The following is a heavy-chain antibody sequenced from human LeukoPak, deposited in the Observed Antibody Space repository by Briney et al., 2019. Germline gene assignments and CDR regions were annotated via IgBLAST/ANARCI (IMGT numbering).Heavy chain of an antibody. CDR1: GFTFSTYA. D-gene: IGHD3-16*01. CDR3: ARVWAKGPRVYYYYGMDV. V-gene: IGHV3-23*01. CDR2: ISGSGGNT. Sequence: GGSLRLSCAASGFTFSTYAMSWVRQAPGKGLEWVSAISGSGGNTYYADSVKGRFTISRDNSKNTLYLQMNSLRAEDTAVYYCARVWAKGPRVYYYYGMDVWGQGTTVTVSS. J-gene: IGHJ6*02.